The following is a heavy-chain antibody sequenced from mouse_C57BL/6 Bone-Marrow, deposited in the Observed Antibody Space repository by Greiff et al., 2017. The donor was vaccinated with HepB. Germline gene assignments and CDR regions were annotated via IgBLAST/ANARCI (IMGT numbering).Heavy chain of an antibody. V-gene: IGHV1-81*01. CDR1: GYTFTSYG. CDR2: IYPRSGNT. Sequence: VQLQQSGAELARPGASVKLSCKASGYTFTSYGISWVKQRTGQGLEWIGEIYPRSGNTYYNEKFKGKATLAADKSSSTAYMELRSLTSEDSAVYFCARDGSSRLYYFDYWGQGTTLTVSS. J-gene: IGHJ2*01. D-gene: IGHD1-1*01. CDR3: ARDGSSRLYYFDY.